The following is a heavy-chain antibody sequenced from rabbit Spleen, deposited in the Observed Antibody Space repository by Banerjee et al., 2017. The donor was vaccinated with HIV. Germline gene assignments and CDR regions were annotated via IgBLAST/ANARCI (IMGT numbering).Heavy chain of an antibody. CDR1: GIDFTNYY. D-gene: IGHD5-1*01. J-gene: IGHJ4*01. V-gene: IGHV1S40*01. Sequence: QSLEETGGGLVQPGGSLTLSCKASGIDFTNYYITWVRQAPGKGLEWIACINIVTGKSVYANWAKGRFTMSRTSSTTVTLQMTSLTVADTATYFCARDLVVGVGWNFYLWGQGTLVTVS. CDR2: INIVTGKS. CDR3: ARDLVVGVGWNFYL.